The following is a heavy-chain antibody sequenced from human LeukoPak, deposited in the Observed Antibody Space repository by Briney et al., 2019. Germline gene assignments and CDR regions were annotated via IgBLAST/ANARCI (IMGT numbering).Heavy chain of an antibody. V-gene: IGHV3-48*01. J-gene: IGHJ6*03. CDR2: ISSSSSTI. CDR1: GFTFSSYS. CDR3: ARDPYSSSSGMGYYYYYMDV. D-gene: IGHD6-6*01. Sequence: PGGSLRLSCAASGFTFSSYSMNWVRQAPGKGLEWVSYISSSSSTIYYADSVKGRFTISRDNAKNSLYLQMNSLRAEDTAVYYCARDPYSSSSGMGYYYYYMDVWGKGTTVTVSS.